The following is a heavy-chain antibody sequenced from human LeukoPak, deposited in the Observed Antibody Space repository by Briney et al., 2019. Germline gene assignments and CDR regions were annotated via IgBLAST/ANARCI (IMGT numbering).Heavy chain of an antibody. J-gene: IGHJ4*02. CDR2: ISGYNGNT. D-gene: IGHD6-13*01. Sequence: ASVKVSCKASGYSFTSYGISWVRQAPGQGLEWMGWISGYNGNTKFAQKLQGRVTMTTDTSTSTAYMELRSLRSDDTAVYYCATPERHSISSRIYYFDYWGQGALVTVSS. CDR3: ATPERHSISSRIYYFDY. V-gene: IGHV1-18*04. CDR1: GYSFTSYG.